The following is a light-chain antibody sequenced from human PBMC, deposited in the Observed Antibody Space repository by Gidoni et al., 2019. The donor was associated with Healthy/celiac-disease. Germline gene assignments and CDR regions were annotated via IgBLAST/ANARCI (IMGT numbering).Light chain of an antibody. CDR2: DVS. J-gene: IGLJ2*01. Sequence: QSALTQPASVSGSPGQSITISCTGTSSDAGGYNYVSWYQQHPGKAPKLMIYDVSNRPSRVSNRFSGSKSGNTASLTIAWLQAEDEADYYCSSYTSSSTLVVFGGGTKLTVL. CDR1: SSDAGGYNY. V-gene: IGLV2-14*01. CDR3: SSYTSSSTLVV.